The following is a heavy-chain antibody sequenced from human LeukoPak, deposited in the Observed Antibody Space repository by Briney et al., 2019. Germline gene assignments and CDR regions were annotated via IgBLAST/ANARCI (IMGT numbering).Heavy chain of an antibody. Sequence: ASVKVPCKSSGYTFTGYYMHWVRQPRGQGLECMGWINPNSCGTNYAQKFEGRVNITRRTPMSRGYMDVRRLTSDDTAVYYCARNPHPSGSYWSSWFDPWGQGTLVTVSS. CDR2: INPNSCGT. J-gene: IGHJ5*02. V-gene: IGHV1-2*02. D-gene: IGHD1-26*01. CDR3: ARNPHPSGSYWSSWFDP. CDR1: GYTFTGYY.